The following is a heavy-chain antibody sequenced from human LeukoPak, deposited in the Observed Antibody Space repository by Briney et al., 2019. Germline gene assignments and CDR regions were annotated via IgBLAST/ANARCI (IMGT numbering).Heavy chain of an antibody. CDR1: GFTFSSKY. V-gene: IGHV3-66*01. CDR2: IHPGGTI. Sequence: PGGSLRLSCAASGFTFSSKYMGWVRQAPGKGLEWVSVIHPGGTIYYADSVKGTFTISRDNSKNTLYHEMNTLRVEDTAVYCCAMYSSACYAVYWDQGTLVSVSS. CDR3: AMYSSACYAVY. J-gene: IGHJ4*02. D-gene: IGHD6-19*01.